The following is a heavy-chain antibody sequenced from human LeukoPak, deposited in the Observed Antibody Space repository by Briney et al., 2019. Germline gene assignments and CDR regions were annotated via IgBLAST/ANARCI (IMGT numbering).Heavy chain of an antibody. J-gene: IGHJ4*02. CDR1: CGSISSGSYY. CDR2: IYTSGST. V-gene: IGHV4-61*02. D-gene: IGHD1-26*01. CDR3: AREKLLAYDY. Sequence: SETLSLTCTVSCGSISSGSYYWSWIRQPAGKGLEWIGRIYTSGSTNYNPSLKSRVTISVDTSKNQFSLKLSSVTAADTAVYYCAREKLLAYDYWGQGTLVTVSS.